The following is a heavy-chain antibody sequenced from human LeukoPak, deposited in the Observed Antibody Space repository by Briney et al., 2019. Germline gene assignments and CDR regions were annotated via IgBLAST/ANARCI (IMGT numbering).Heavy chain of an antibody. V-gene: IGHV1-69*13. J-gene: IGHJ3*02. D-gene: IGHD6-13*01. CDR2: IIPIFGTA. CDR3: ARDTIAVAALGDAFDI. CDR1: GGTFSSYA. Sequence: SVKVSCKASGGTFSSYAISWVRQAPGQGLEWMGGIIPIFGTANYAQKFQVRVTITADESTSTAYMELSSLRSEDTAVYYCARDTIAVAALGDAFDIWGQGTVVTVSS.